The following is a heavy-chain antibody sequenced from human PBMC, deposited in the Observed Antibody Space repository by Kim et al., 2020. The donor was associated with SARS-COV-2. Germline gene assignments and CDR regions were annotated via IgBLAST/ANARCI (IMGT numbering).Heavy chain of an antibody. CDR2: ISGDGRFI. CDR3: ARFGIYHNANGYSQPV. CDR1: GFTFSRYS. J-gene: IGHJ6*02. D-gene: IGHD2-8*01. V-gene: IGHV3-21*06. Sequence: GGSLRLSCSASGFTFSRYSMNWVRQAPGKSLEWVSSISGDGRFIYYADSVKGRFTISRDNAENSLYLQMGSLRVEDAAVYYCARFGIYHNANGYSQPVWGRGTTVSVSS.